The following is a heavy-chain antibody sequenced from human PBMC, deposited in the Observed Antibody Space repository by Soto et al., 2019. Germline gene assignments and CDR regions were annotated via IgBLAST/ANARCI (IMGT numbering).Heavy chain of an antibody. D-gene: IGHD5-18*01. Sequence: PSETLSLTCTVSGGSISSSSYYWGWIRQPPGKGLEWIGSIYYSGGTYYNPSLESRVTISVDTSKNQFSLKLSSVTAADTAVYYCARLPDVDTAMVTFLDVWGQGTTVTVSS. CDR1: GGSISSSSYY. J-gene: IGHJ6*02. V-gene: IGHV4-39*01. CDR3: ARLPDVDTAMVTFLDV. CDR2: IYYSGGT.